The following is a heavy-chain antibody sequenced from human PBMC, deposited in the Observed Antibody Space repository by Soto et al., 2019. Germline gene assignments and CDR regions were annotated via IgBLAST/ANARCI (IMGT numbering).Heavy chain of an antibody. CDR2: IYYSGST. J-gene: IGHJ4*02. CDR1: GGSVSSGSYY. D-gene: IGHD6-19*01. CDR3: ARGIAVAVDFDY. Sequence: SEILSLPCTVSGGSVSSGSYYCSWIRQPPGKGLEWIGYIYYSGSTNYNPSLKSRVTISVDTSKNQFSLKLSSVTAADTAVYYCARGIAVAVDFDYWGQGTLVTVSS. V-gene: IGHV4-61*01.